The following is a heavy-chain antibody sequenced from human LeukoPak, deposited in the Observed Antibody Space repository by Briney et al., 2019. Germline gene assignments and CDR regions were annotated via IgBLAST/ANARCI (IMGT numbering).Heavy chain of an antibody. CDR3: ARDPVGGAFDI. Sequence: GGSLRLSCAASGFTFSTYGMNWVRQAPGKGLECVAITNQDGSETFYLDSVKGRFTISRDNAEDSLYLQMNSLRAEDTAVYYCARDPVGGAFDIWGQGTMVTVSS. CDR1: GFTFSTYG. J-gene: IGHJ3*02. V-gene: IGHV3-7*01. CDR2: TNQDGSET. D-gene: IGHD3-16*01.